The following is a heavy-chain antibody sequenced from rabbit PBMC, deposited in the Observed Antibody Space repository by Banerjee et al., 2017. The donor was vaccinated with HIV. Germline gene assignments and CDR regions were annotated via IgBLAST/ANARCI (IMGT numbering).Heavy chain of an antibody. D-gene: IGHD6-1*01. V-gene: IGHV1S45*01. CDR3: ARNAAYTGYGYTTLNL. J-gene: IGHJ4*01. Sequence: QEQLVESGGGLVNPEGSLKPTGTAPGFPSSSTNYMGWARQAPGKGLEWIACIYTGGSGVTYYASWAKGRVAISSASSTTVTLQMTSLTAADTATYFCARNAAYTGYGYTTLNLWGQGTLVTVS. CDR2: IYTGGSGVT. CDR1: GFPSSSTNY.